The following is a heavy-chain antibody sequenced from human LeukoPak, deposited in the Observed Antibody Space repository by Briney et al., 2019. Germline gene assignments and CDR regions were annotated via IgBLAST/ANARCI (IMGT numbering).Heavy chain of an antibody. CDR3: ARDSYYYDSSGYYNYYYYYMDV. CDR2: IYHSGST. D-gene: IGHD3-22*01. J-gene: IGHJ6*03. V-gene: IGHV4-38-2*02. CDR1: GGSISSGYY. Sequence: PSETLSLTCTVSGGSISSGYYWGWIRQPPGKGLEWIGSIYHSGSTYYNPSLKSRVAISVDTSKNQFSLKLSSVTAADTAVYYCARDSYYYDSSGYYNYYYYYMDVWGKGTTVTVSS.